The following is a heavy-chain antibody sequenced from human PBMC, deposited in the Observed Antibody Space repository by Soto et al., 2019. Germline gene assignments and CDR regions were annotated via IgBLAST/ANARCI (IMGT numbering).Heavy chain of an antibody. Sequence: SETLSLTCTVSGGSISSGGYYWSWIRQHPGKGLEWMGYIYRSGNAYYNPSLESRLTISVDTSKNQFSLKLSSVTAADTAVYYCARKNDFSSRSFYYSGMDVWGQGTTVTVSS. CDR1: GGSISSGGYY. CDR3: ARKNDFSSRSFYYSGMDV. V-gene: IGHV4-31*03. CDR2: IYRSGNA. J-gene: IGHJ6*02. D-gene: IGHD3-3*01.